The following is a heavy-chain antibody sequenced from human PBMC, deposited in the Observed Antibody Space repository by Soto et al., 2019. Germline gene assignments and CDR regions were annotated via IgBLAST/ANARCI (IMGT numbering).Heavy chain of an antibody. V-gene: IGHV4-30-4*02. Sequence: SETLSPTCTGSGGSISSGDYYWSWIRQPPGKGLEWIGYIYYSGSTYYNPSLKSRVTISVDTPKNQFSLTLSSVTAADTAVYYCDRGESYDFWSGYYSSTLGDPYLDPWGQGTLVTVSS. J-gene: IGHJ5*02. CDR1: GGSISSGDYY. D-gene: IGHD3-3*01. CDR2: IYYSGST. CDR3: DRGESYDFWSGYYSSTLGDPYLDP.